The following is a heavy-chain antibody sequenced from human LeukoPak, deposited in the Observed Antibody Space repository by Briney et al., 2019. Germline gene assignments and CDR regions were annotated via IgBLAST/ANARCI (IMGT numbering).Heavy chain of an antibody. V-gene: IGHV4-4*07. J-gene: IGHJ6*02. CDR3: TRSGLTGMRKYPRADYYYYGMDV. CDR1: GGSISSYY. Sequence: SETLSLTCTVSGGSISSYYWSWIRQPAGKGLEWIGRMYISGSTNYNPSLKSRVTMSVDTSKNQFSLKLSSVTVADTAVYYCTRSGLTGMRKYPRADYYYYGMDVWGQGTAVTVSS. CDR2: MYISGST. D-gene: IGHD1-14*01.